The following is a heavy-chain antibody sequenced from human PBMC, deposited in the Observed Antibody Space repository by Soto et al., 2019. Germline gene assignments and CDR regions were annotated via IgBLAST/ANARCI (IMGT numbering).Heavy chain of an antibody. CDR3: ARLKLGYCSTGSCYVLDY. CDR2: IYYSGST. Sequence: KESGPTLVKPTQTLTLTCTFSGFSLSTSGVGVGWIRQPPGKGLEWIGYIYYSGSTNYNPSLKSRVTISVDTSKNQFSLKLSSVTAADTAVYYCARLKLGYCSTGSCYVLDYWGQGTLVTVSS. D-gene: IGHD2-15*01. V-gene: IGHV4-61*08. J-gene: IGHJ4*02. CDR1: GFSLSTSGVG.